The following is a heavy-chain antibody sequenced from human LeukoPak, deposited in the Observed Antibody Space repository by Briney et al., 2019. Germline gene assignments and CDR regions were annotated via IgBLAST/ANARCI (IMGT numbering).Heavy chain of an antibody. CDR1: GYTFTSYD. J-gene: IGHJ5*02. CDR3: AGSITDYYYGSGSYSGIDP. Sequence: GASVKVSCKASGYTFTSYDINWVRQATGKGLEWMGWMNPNSGNTGYAQKFQGRVTMTRNTSISTAYMELSSLRSEDTAVYYCAGSITDYYYGSGSYSGIDPWGQGTLVTVSS. CDR2: MNPNSGNT. V-gene: IGHV1-8*01. D-gene: IGHD3-10*01.